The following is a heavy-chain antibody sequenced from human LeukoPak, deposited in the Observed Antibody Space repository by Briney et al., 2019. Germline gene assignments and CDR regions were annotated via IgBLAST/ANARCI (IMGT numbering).Heavy chain of an antibody. Sequence: GGSLRLSCVASRFTFNTYAVNWVRQAPGKGLEWVSAISSNGDITYYADSVKGRFTISRDNSKNTVFLQMNSLRADDTAVYYCATVKRDCSGGTCYSYDYWGQGTLVTVSS. V-gene: IGHV3-23*01. CDR3: ATVKRDCSGGTCYSYDY. CDR2: ISSNGDIT. J-gene: IGHJ4*02. D-gene: IGHD2-15*01. CDR1: RFTFNTYA.